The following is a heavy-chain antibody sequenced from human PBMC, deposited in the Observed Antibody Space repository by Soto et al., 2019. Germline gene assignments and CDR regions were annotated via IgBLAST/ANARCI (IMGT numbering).Heavy chain of an antibody. CDR2: IYYSGST. CDR1: GGSISSGGYY. CDR3: ARGGLGYCSGGSCYSAELSRYYYGMDV. V-gene: IGHV4-31*03. Sequence: QVQLQESGPGLVKPSQTLSLTCTVSGGSISSGGYYWSWIRQHPGKGLEWIGYIYYSGSTYYNPSLKSRVTRSVDRSKNQFSLRLSSVTAADTAVYYCARGGLGYCSGGSCYSAELSRYYYGMDVWGQGTTVTVSS. D-gene: IGHD2-15*01. J-gene: IGHJ6*02.